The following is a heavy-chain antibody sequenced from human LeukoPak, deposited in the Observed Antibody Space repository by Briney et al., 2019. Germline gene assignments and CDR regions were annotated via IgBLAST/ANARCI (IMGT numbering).Heavy chain of an antibody. J-gene: IGHJ4*02. CDR2: IKSKADGGTI. CDR3: STDYWRLGFDY. D-gene: IGHD1-1*01. CDR1: GFTFSDAW. V-gene: IGHV3-15*07. Sequence: GGSLRLSCAVSGFTFSDAWMNWVRQAPGKGLEWVGRIKSKADGGTIDYAAPVKGRFTISRDDSENTLYLQMNGLRTEDTAVYYCSTDYWRLGFDYWGQGTLVTVSS.